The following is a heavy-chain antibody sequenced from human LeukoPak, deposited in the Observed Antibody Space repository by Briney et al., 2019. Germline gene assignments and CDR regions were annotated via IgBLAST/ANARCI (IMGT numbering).Heavy chain of an antibody. Sequence: QSGGSLRLSCAASGFTFSKNAMRWVRQAPGKGLEGVSAMSGRGDSSYYADSVKGRFTISRAIYKNTLYLQMNSLGVEDTAVYYCAKNKWERSGAFDTWGQGTMVTVSS. V-gene: IGHV3-23*01. CDR1: GFTFSKNA. J-gene: IGHJ3*02. CDR3: AKNKWERSGAFDT. D-gene: IGHD1-26*01. CDR2: MSGRGDSS.